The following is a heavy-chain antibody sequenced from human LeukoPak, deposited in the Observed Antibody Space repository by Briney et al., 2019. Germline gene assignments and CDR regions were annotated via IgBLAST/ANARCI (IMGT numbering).Heavy chain of an antibody. V-gene: IGHV3-48*01. CDR3: TRDQEGSDY. CDR2: ITRSSSAK. J-gene: IGHJ4*02. Sequence: GGSLRLSCVASGFTFSSYSMNWVRQAPGKGLEWVSYITRSSSAKFYADSVKDRFTISRDNAENLLYLQMNSLRAEDTAVYYCTRDQEGSDYWGQGTLVTVSS. CDR1: GFTFSSYS.